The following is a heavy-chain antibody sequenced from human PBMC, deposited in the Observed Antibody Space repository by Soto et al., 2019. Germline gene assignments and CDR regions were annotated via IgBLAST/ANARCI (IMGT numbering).Heavy chain of an antibody. Sequence: PGGSLRLSCAASGFTFSTYSMTWVRQAPGKGLEWVAHITASEGTTYYADSVKGRFTISRGTSRNTLYLQMNSLRAEDTALYYCAKCMQAYWNYDAHHIWGQGTMVTVSS. CDR3: AKCMQAYWNYDAHHI. J-gene: IGHJ3*02. CDR2: ITASEGTT. CDR1: GFTFSTYS. D-gene: IGHD1-7*01. V-gene: IGHV3-23*01.